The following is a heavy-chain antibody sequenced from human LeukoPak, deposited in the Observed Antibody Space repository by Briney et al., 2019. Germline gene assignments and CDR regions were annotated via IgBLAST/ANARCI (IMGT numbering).Heavy chain of an antibody. CDR3: ATYRIVGATMAFDY. J-gene: IGHJ4*02. V-gene: IGHV1-24*01. Sequence: GASVKVSCKVSGYTLTELSMHWVRQAPGKGLEWMGGFDPEDGETIYAQKFQGRVTMTEDTSTDTAYMELSSLRSEDTAVYYCATYRIVGATMAFDYWGREPWSPSPQ. CDR1: GYTLTELS. CDR2: FDPEDGET. D-gene: IGHD1-26*01.